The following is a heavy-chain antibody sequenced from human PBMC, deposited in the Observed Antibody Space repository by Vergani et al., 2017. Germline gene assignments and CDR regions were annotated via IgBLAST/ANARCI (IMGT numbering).Heavy chain of an antibody. J-gene: IGHJ3*02. CDR2: IWYDGSNK. CDR3: ARPYYDFWSGYYDAFNI. Sequence: VQLVESGGGLVQPGGSLRLSCAASGFTFSSYGMHWVRQAPGKGLEWVAVIWYDGSNKYYADSVKGRFTISRDNSKNTLYLQMNSLRAEDTAVYYCARPYYDFWSGYYDAFNIWGQGTMVTVSS. CDR1: GFTFSSYG. V-gene: IGHV3-33*01. D-gene: IGHD3-3*01.